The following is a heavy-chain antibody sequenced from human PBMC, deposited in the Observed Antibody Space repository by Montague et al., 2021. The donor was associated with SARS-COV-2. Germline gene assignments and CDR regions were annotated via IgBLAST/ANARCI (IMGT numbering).Heavy chain of an antibody. D-gene: IGHD3-10*01. J-gene: IGHJ3*02. CDR2: IYYSGST. CDR1: GGSISSGGYY. V-gene: IGHV4-31*03. CDR3: ARVDNLVQGVLPAEDAFDI. Sequence: TLSLTCTVSGGSISSGGYYWSWIRQHPGKGLEWIGYIYYSGSTYYNPSLKSRVTISVDTSKNQFSLKLSSMTAAATAVYYCARVDNLVQGVLPAEDAFDIWGQGTMVTVSS.